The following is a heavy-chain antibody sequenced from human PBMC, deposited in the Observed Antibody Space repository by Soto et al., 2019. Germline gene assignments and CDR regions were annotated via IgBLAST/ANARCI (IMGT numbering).Heavy chain of an antibody. CDR3: TTAQNARLVGAHRDAFDI. J-gene: IGHJ3*02. CDR1: GCIFSNAW. CDR2: IKSKTDGGTT. Sequence: GGSFILSWAASGCIFSNAWMSWVRQAPGKGLEWVGRIKSKTDGGTTDYAAPVKGRFTISRDDSKNTLYLQMNSLKTEDTAVYYCTTAQNARLVGAHRDAFDIWGQGTMVSVSS. D-gene: IGHD2-2*01. V-gene: IGHV3-15*01.